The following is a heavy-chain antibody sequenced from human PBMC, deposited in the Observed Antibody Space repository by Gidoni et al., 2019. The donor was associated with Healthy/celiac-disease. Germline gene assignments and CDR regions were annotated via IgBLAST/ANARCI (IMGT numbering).Heavy chain of an antibody. V-gene: IGHV3-30-3*01. J-gene: IGHJ4*02. CDR1: GFTFSSYA. Sequence: QVQLVESGGGVVQPGRSLRLPCAASGFTFSSYAMHWVRQAPGKGLEWVAVISYDGSNKYYADSVKGRFTISRDNSKNTLYLQMNSLRAEDTAVYYCARDRGYNWNDVDYWGQGTLVTVSS. D-gene: IGHD1-1*01. CDR3: ARDRGYNWNDVDY. CDR2: ISYDGSNK.